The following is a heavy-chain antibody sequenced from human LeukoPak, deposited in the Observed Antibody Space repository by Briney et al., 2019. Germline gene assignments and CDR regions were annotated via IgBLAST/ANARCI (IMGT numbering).Heavy chain of an antibody. D-gene: IGHD3-22*01. Sequence: GGSLRLSCAASGFTFSNFAMSWVRQAPGEGLEWVSAISDIGADTSFADSVEGRFTNSRDNSKNTLYLQMSSLRAEDTAVYYCAKDRLYYFDSSGYYDYWGQGTLVTVSS. V-gene: IGHV3-23*01. CDR1: GFTFSNFA. CDR2: ISDIGADT. CDR3: AKDRLYYFDSSGYYDY. J-gene: IGHJ4*02.